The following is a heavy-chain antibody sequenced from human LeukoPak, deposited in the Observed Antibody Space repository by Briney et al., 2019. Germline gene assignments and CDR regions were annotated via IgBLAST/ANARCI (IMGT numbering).Heavy chain of an antibody. D-gene: IGHD6-19*01. J-gene: IGHJ4*02. CDR1: GGSFSGYY. CDR2: IYDSGST. Sequence: PSETLSLTCAVYGGSFSGYYWSWIRQPPGKGLEWIGYIYDSGSTNYNPSLKNRVTISVDTSKSQFSLKLSSVTAADTAVYYCARRSGWYGIDYWGQGTLVTVSS. CDR3: ARRSGWYGIDY. V-gene: IGHV4-59*08.